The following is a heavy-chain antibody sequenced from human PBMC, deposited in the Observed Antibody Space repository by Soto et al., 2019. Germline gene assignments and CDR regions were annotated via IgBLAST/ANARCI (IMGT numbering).Heavy chain of an antibody. CDR3: ATRGWFDS. CDR2: ISDSSSTI. CDR1: GFTFSDYS. V-gene: IGHV3-48*02. Sequence: LRLSCAASGFTFSDYSMSWVRQAPGKGLEWVSYISDSSSTIHYADSVKGRFTISRDNAKNSVYLQMNSLRDEDTAVYYCATRGWFDSWGQGTLVTVSS. J-gene: IGHJ5*01.